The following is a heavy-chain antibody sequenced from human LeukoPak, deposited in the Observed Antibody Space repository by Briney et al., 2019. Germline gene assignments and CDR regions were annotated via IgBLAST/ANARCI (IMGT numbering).Heavy chain of an antibody. Sequence: PSETLSLTCTVSGGSISSSSYYWGWIRQPPGKGLEWVSSISSSSSYIYYADSVKGRFTISRDNAKNSLYLQMNSLRAEDTAVYYCARGRDQDYYDSSPDDAFDIWGQGTMVTVSS. CDR1: GGSISSSS. V-gene: IGHV3-21*01. CDR2: ISSSSSYI. D-gene: IGHD3-22*01. J-gene: IGHJ3*02. CDR3: ARGRDQDYYDSSPDDAFDI.